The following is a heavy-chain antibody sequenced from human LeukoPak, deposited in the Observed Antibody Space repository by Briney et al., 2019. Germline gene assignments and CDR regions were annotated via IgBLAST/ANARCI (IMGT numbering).Heavy chain of an antibody. J-gene: IGHJ4*02. Sequence: GGSLRLSCAASGFTVSSNYMSWVRQAPGKGLEWVSVIYSGGSTYYADSVKGRFTISRDYAKKSLYLQMNSLRAEDTAVYYCARVPYLSFGEAYFDYWGQGTLVAVSS. V-gene: IGHV3-53*01. CDR1: GFTVSSNY. CDR2: IYSGGST. D-gene: IGHD3-10*01. CDR3: ARVPYLSFGEAYFDY.